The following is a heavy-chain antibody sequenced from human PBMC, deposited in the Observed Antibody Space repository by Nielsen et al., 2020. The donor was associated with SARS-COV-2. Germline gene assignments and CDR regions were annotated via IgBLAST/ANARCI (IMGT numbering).Heavy chain of an antibody. J-gene: IGHJ4*02. CDR3: ARHAPGYYDY. CDR2: VYSSGST. Sequence: SETLSLTCTVSGGSITSYYWSWIRQPPGKGLEWIGYVYSSGSTSYNPSLKGRVTISVDTSKNQFSLSLSSVTAADTAVYYCARHAPGYYDYCGQGTLVTVSS. CDR1: GGSITSYY. D-gene: IGHD3-22*01. V-gene: IGHV4-59*08.